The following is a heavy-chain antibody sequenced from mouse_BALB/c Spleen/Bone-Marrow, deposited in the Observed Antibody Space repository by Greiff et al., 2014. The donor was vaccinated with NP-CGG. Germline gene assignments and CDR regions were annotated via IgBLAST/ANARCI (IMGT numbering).Heavy chain of an antibody. Sequence: EVQLQQSGAELVKPGASVKLSCTASGFNIKDTYMHWVKQRPEQGLEWIGRIDPANGNTKYDPKFQGKATITADTSSNTAYPQLRSLTSEETAVYYCAFYYSGSSGFAYWGQGTLVTVSA. CDR1: GFNIKDTY. J-gene: IGHJ3*01. CDR2: IDPANGNT. CDR3: AFYYSGSSGFAY. V-gene: IGHV14-3*02. D-gene: IGHD1-1*01.